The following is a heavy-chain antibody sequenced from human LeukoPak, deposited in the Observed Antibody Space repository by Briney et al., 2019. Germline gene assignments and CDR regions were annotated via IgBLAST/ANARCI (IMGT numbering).Heavy chain of an antibody. CDR3: ASGYGSGWLDS. CDR1: GDSISRGYY. J-gene: IGHJ5*01. V-gene: IGHV4-31*03. CDR2: IHSSGNT. D-gene: IGHD5-18*01. Sequence: PSETLSLTCTVSGDSISRGYYWVWIRQPPGKGLKWIGYIHSSGNTYYNPSLQNRLIISRDTNEDPLSLTLTSVTAADTAVYFCASGYGSGWLDSWGQGTQVTVSS.